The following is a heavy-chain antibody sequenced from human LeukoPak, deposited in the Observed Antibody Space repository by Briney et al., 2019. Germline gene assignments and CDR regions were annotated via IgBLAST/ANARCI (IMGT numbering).Heavy chain of an antibody. CDR3: ARDRFGWVTHAFDI. D-gene: IGHD3-10*01. Sequence: ASVKVSCKASGYTFTGYYMHWVRQAPGQGLEWMGWINPNSGGTNYAQKFQGRVTMTRDTSISTAYMELSRLRSDDTAVYYCARDRFGWVTHAFDIWGQGTMVTVSS. J-gene: IGHJ3*02. CDR1: GYTFTGYY. V-gene: IGHV1-2*02. CDR2: INPNSGGT.